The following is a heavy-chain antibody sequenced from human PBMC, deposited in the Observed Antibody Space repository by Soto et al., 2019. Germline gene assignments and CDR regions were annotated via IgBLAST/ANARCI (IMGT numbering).Heavy chain of an antibody. Sequence: SVKVSCKASRGAFSSYAISWVRQAPGQGLEWMGGIIPIFGTANYAQKFQGRVTITADESTSTAYMELSSLRSEDTAVYYCARASWSGYTHILNWFDPWGQGTLVTVSS. CDR2: IIPIFGTA. J-gene: IGHJ5*02. D-gene: IGHD3-3*01. CDR3: ARASWSGYTHILNWFDP. V-gene: IGHV1-69*13. CDR1: RGAFSSYA.